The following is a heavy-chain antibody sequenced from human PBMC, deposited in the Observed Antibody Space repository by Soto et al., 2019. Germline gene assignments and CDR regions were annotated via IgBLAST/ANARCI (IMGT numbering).Heavy chain of an antibody. V-gene: IGHV3-30*18. CDR2: ISYDGSNK. Sequence: QVQLVESGGGVVQPGRSLRLSCAASGFTFSSYGMHWVRQAPGKGLEWVAVISYDGSNKYYADSVKGRFTISRDNSKNTLSLQMNSLRAEDTAVYYCAKTLTTGTRVKVRYYYGMDVWGQGTTVTVSS. CDR3: AKTLTTGTRVKVRYYYGMDV. J-gene: IGHJ6*02. D-gene: IGHD4-17*01. CDR1: GFTFSSYG.